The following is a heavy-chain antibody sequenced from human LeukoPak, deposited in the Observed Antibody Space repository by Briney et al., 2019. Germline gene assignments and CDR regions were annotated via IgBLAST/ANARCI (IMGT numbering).Heavy chain of an antibody. D-gene: IGHD6-13*01. Sequence: ASVNVSCKASGYTFTNYAMHWVRQAPGQRLEWMGWINAGNGNTKYSQKFQGRVTITRDTSASTAYMELSSLRSEDTAVYYCARDHGSSKEDDAFDIWGQGTMLTVSS. J-gene: IGHJ3*02. V-gene: IGHV1-3*01. CDR3: ARDHGSSKEDDAFDI. CDR1: GYTFTNYA. CDR2: INAGNGNT.